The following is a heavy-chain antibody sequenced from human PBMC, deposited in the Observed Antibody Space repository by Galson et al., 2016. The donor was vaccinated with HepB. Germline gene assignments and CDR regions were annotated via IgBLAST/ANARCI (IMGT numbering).Heavy chain of an antibody. J-gene: IGHJ4*02. Sequence: SETLSLTCGVYGGSFTGYYCNWFRQPPGMGLEWIGEIHPSGSTNCNPSLKTRVTISVDTSQNQFSLNLRSVTAADTATYYCARAPDSGFDVYGWSHWDQGALVTVSS. D-gene: IGHD5-12*01. V-gene: IGHV4-34*01. CDR3: ARAPDSGFDVYGWSH. CDR2: IHPSGST. CDR1: GGSFTGYY.